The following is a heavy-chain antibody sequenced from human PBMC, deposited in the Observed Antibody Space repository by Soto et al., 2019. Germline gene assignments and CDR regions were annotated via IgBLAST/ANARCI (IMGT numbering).Heavy chain of an antibody. CDR1: GYTFTSYA. J-gene: IGHJ5*02. CDR2: INAGNGNT. V-gene: IGHV1-3*01. CDR3: ARGSYSSSLYYSPINNCYDP. D-gene: IGHD6-13*01. Sequence: ASVKVSCKASGYTFTSYAMHWVRQAPGQRLEWMGWINAGNGNTKYSQKFQGRVTITRDTSASTAYMELSSLRSEDTAVYYCARGSYSSSLYYSPINNCYDPWAQGTLVTVSS.